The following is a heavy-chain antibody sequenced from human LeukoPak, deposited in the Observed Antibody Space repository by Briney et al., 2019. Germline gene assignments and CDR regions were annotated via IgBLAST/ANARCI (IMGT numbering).Heavy chain of an antibody. CDR1: GGSISSYY. J-gene: IGHJ4*02. Sequence: SETLSLTCTVSGGSISSYYWSGIRQPPGKGLEWIGYIYYSGSTNYNPSLKSRVTISVDKSKNQFSLKLSSVTAADTAVYYCARGIVGALDYWGQGTLVTVSS. CDR2: IYYSGST. CDR3: ARGIVGALDY. V-gene: IGHV4-59*12. D-gene: IGHD1-26*01.